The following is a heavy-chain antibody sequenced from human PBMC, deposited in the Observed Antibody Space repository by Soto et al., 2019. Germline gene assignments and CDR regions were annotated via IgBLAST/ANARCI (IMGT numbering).Heavy chain of an antibody. CDR1: GFTLRNYA. D-gene: IGHD1-20*01. J-gene: IGHJ4*02. CDR2: ISANDVGT. CDR3: AKAKNDYNWDNRPPFDY. Sequence: GGSLRLSWEASGFTLRNYAMTWIRQAPGKGLEWVSLISANDVGTYYAESVKTRFTISTDQSRNTVYLQMDSLRADDTAIYYCAKAKNDYNWDNRPPFDYWGKGPLVTVSS. V-gene: IGHV3-23*01.